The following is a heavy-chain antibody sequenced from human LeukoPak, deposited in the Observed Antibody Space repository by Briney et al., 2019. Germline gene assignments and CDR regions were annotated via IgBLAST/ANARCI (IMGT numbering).Heavy chain of an antibody. J-gene: IGHJ4*02. CDR2: IGSSSDFT. CDR1: GFTFSDSY. V-gene: IGHV3-11*06. CDR3: ARDKKIGITIFGVGMEGLYYFDY. D-gene: IGHD3-3*01. Sequence: GGSLRLSCEASGFTFSDSYMSWIRQAPGKGLEWISFIGSSSDFTNHADSVQGRFTISRDNSKNTLYLQMNSLRAEDTAVYYCARDKKIGITIFGVGMEGLYYFDYWGQGTLVTVSS.